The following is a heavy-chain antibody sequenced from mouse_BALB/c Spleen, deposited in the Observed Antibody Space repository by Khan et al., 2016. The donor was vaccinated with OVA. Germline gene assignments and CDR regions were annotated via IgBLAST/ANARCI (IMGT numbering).Heavy chain of an antibody. CDR2: IWSGGST. CDR1: GFSLTSYG. D-gene: IGHD2-14*01. V-gene: IGHV2-2*02. Sequence: QVQLKQSGPGLVQPSQSLSITCTVSGFSLTSYGVHWVRQSPGKGLEWLGVIWSGGSTDYNAAFISRLCISKYNSKSQVFFKMNSLQANDTDIYYCARIFIGTTDYAMDYWGQGTSVTVSS. CDR3: ARIFIGTTDYAMDY. J-gene: IGHJ4*01.